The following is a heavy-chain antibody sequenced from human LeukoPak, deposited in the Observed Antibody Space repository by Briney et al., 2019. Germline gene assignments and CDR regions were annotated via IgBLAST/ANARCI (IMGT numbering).Heavy chain of an antibody. D-gene: IGHD5-18*01. CDR2: INYSGIT. J-gene: IGHJ4*02. Sequence: SETLSLTCTVSGDSISSGDYYWTWIRQPPGKGLEWIGYINYSGITNYNPSLKSRVSISLDTSKNQFSMELSSVTAADTAVYYCAGRRAWLAFDSWGQGTLVTVSS. V-gene: IGHV4-61*08. CDR3: AGRRAWLAFDS. CDR1: GDSISSGDYY.